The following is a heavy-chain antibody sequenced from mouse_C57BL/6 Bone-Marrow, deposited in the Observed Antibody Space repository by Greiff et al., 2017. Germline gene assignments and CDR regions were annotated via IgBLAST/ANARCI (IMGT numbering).Heavy chain of an antibody. Sequence: QVQLQQSGAELVRPGTSVKLSCKASGYTFTSYWMHWVKQRPGQGLEWIGVIDPSDSYTNYNQKFKGKATLTVDTSSSTAYMQLSSLTSEDAAVYYCARYYDYDDYGDYWGQGTTLTVSA. CDR1: GYTFTSYW. D-gene: IGHD2-4*01. CDR2: IDPSDSYT. V-gene: IGHV1-59*01. J-gene: IGHJ2*01. CDR3: ARYYDYDDYGDY.